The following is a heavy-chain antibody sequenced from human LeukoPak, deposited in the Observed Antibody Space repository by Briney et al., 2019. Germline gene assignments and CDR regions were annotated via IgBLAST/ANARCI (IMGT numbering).Heavy chain of an antibody. CDR1: GFTFSSYA. Sequence: GGSLRLSCAASGFTFSSYAMSWVRQAPGKGLEWVSAISCSGGSTYYADSVKGRFTISRDNSKNTLYLQMNSLRAEDTAVYYCAKVSDYYYDSSGGSYFDYWGQGTLVTVSS. CDR3: AKVSDYYYDSSGGSYFDY. D-gene: IGHD3-22*01. CDR2: ISCSGGST. V-gene: IGHV3-23*01. J-gene: IGHJ4*02.